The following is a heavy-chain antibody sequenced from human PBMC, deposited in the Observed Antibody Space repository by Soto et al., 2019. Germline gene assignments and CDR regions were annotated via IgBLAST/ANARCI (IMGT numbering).Heavy chain of an antibody. V-gene: IGHV4-59*01. Sequence: QVQLQESGPGLVKPSETLSLTCTVSGGSISSYYWSWIRQPPGKGLEWIGYMYYSGSTNYNPSLKSRVTRSVDTSKNQFSLKLSSVTAADTAVYYCAAYYYDSSVYIWGQGTLVTVSS. J-gene: IGHJ4*02. CDR3: AAYYYDSSVYI. CDR1: GGSISSYY. CDR2: MYYSGST. D-gene: IGHD3-22*01.